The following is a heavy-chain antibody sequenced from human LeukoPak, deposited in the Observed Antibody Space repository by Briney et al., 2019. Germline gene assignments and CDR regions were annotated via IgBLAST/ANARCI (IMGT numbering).Heavy chain of an antibody. V-gene: IGHV3-9*01. CDR3: TKGGGNSGYFQH. D-gene: IGHD4-23*01. CDR1: GFTFDDYA. J-gene: IGHJ1*01. CDR2: ISWNSDNI. Sequence: GGSLRLSCAPSGFTFDDYAMHWVRQAPGKGLEWVSGISWNSDNIGYADSVKGRFTISRDNAKNSLYLQMNSLRAEDTAFYYCTKGGGNSGYFQHWGQGTLVTVSS.